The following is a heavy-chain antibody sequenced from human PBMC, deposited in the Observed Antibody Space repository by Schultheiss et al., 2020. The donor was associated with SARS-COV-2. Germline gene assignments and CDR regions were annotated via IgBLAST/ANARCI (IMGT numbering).Heavy chain of an antibody. CDR2: ISWNSGSI. V-gene: IGHV3-9*01. CDR1: GFTFDDYA. D-gene: IGHD4-17*01. CDR3: ANHGVKDYGDYGGLVYFQH. J-gene: IGHJ1*01. Sequence: GGSLRLSCAASGFTFDDYAMHWVRQAPGKGLEWVSGISWNSGSIGYADSVKGRFTISRDNSKNTLYLQMNSLRAEDTAVYYCANHGVKDYGDYGGLVYFQHWGQGTLVTVSS.